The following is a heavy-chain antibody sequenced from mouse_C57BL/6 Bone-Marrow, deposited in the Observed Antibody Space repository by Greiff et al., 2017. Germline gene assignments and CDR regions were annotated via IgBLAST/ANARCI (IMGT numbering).Heavy chain of an antibody. CDR1: GFTFSSYA. CDR2: ISDGGSYT. Sequence: EVKLVDSGGGLVKPGGSLKLSCAASGFTFSSYAMSWVRQTPEKRLEWVATISDGGSYTYYPDNVKGRFTISRDNAKNNLYLQMSHLKSEDTAMYYCARDRWLRFAYWGQGTLVTVSA. J-gene: IGHJ3*01. D-gene: IGHD2-2*01. CDR3: ARDRWLRFAY. V-gene: IGHV5-4*01.